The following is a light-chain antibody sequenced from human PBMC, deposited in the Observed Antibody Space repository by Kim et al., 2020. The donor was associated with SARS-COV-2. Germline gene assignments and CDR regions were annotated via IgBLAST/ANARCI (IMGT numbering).Light chain of an antibody. J-gene: IGLJ2*01. V-gene: IGLV3-21*04. CDR2: SDS. CDR1: NIGSKS. CDR3: QVWDSSSDHPV. Sequence: SYELTQPPSVSVAPGKTARVTCGGNNIGSKSVHWYQQKPGQAPVLVIYSDSDRPSGNPERFSGSNSGNTATLTISRVEAGDEADYYCQVWDSSSDHPVFGGGTKLTVL.